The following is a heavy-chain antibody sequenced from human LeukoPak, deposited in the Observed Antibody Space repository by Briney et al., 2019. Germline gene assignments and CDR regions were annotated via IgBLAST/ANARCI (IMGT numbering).Heavy chain of an antibody. V-gene: IGHV3-53*01. Sequence: PGGSLRLSCAASGFTVSSNYMSWVRQAPGKGLEWVSVIYSGGSTYYADFVKGRFTISRDNSKNTLYLQMNSLRAEDTAVYYCARVQSGGDYYYYYMDVWGKGTTVTVSS. CDR1: GFTVSSNY. CDR3: ARVQSGGDYYYYYMDV. D-gene: IGHD5-24*01. CDR2: IYSGGST. J-gene: IGHJ6*03.